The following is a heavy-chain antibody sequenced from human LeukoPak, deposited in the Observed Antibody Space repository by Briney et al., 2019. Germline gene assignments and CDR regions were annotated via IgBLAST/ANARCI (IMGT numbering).Heavy chain of an antibody. Sequence: ASVKVSCKASGYTFTGYYMHWVRQAPGQGLEWMGWISAYNGNANYAQKLQGRVTMTTDTSTSTAYMELRSLRSDDTAVYYCARSSSGIAAAGWFDPWGQGTLVTVSS. CDR3: ARSSSGIAAAGWFDP. CDR1: GYTFTGYY. V-gene: IGHV1-18*04. D-gene: IGHD6-13*01. CDR2: ISAYNGNA. J-gene: IGHJ5*02.